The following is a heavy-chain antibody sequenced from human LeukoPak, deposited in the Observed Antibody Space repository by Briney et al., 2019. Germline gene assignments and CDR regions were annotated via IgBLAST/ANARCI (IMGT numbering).Heavy chain of an antibody. CDR2: IIPIFGTA. D-gene: IGHD3-22*01. J-gene: IGHJ4*02. CDR3: ARDLRSYYYDSSGYYYFEGFFDY. V-gene: IGHV1-69*05. Sequence: ASVKVSCKASGGTFSSYAISWVRQAPGQGLEWMGRIIPIFGTANYAQKFQGRVTITTDESTSTAYMELSSLRSEDTAVYYCARDLRSYYYDSSGYYYFEGFFDYWGQGTLVTVS. CDR1: GGTFSSYA.